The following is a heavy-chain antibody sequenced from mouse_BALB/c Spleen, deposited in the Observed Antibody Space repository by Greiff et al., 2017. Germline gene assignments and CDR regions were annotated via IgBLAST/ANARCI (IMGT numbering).Heavy chain of an antibody. CDR2: IYPGSGST. CDR3: ARGGARATYYAMDY. J-gene: IGHJ4*01. D-gene: IGHD3-1*01. V-gene: IGHV1-77*01. Sequence: QVQLQQSGPELVKPGASVKMSCKASGYTFTDYVISWVKQRTGQGLEWIGEIYPGSGSTYYNEKFKGKATLTADKSSNTAYMQLSSLTSEDSAVYFCARGGARATYYAMDYWGQGTSVTVSS. CDR1: GYTFTDYV.